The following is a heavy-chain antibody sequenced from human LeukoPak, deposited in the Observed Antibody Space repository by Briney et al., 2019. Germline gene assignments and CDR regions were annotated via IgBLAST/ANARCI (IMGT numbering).Heavy chain of an antibody. V-gene: IGHV1-2*02. Sequence: ASVKVSCKASGYTFSAYYIHWVRQAPGQRLEWMGWINPNSGDTKYAQKLQGRVAMTRDTSIRTAHMELSRLKSDDTAVYYCARDWDGSGWTQYLHHWGQGTLVTVSS. J-gene: IGHJ1*01. CDR1: GYTFSAYY. CDR3: ARDWDGSGWTQYLHH. CDR2: INPNSGDT. D-gene: IGHD6-25*01.